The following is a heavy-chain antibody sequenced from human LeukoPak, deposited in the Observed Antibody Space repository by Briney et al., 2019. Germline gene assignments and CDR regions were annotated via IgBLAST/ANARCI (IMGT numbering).Heavy chain of an antibody. CDR1: GYTFTGYY. V-gene: IGHV1-2*02. CDR3: AGDVDHYDITGKGLVDI. Sequence: GASVKVSCKASGYTFTGYYMHWVRQAPGQGLERMGWINPNRGGTNYAQKFQGRVTMTRDTSISTAYMELSRLRSDDTAVYYCAGDVDHYDITGKGLVDIWGQGTMVTVSS. CDR2: INPNRGGT. J-gene: IGHJ3*02. D-gene: IGHD3-22*01.